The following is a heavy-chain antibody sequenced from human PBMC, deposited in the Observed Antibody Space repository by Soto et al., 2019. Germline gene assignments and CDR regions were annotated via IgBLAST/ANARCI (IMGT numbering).Heavy chain of an antibody. CDR2: ISYDGSSE. CDR3: ARERGMYCSGGNCYSLDY. J-gene: IGHJ4*02. Sequence: QVQLVESGGGVVQPGRSLRLSCAASGFTFSTYAMEWVRQAPGKGLEWVAVISYDGSSEYSADSVRGRFTISRDNSRNTLFLQMNSLRDEDTAVYYCARERGMYCSGGNCYSLDYWGQGTLVTVSS. CDR1: GFTFSTYA. V-gene: IGHV3-30-3*01. D-gene: IGHD2-15*01.